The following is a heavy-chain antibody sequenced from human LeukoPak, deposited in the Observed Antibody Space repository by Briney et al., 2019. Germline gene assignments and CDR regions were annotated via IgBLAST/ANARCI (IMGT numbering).Heavy chain of an antibody. CDR2: LYMNGNT. J-gene: IGHJ4*02. V-gene: IGHV3-53*01. Sequence: PGGSLRLSCVSSGTIVSTNYIHWVRQAPGKGLESVSILYMNGNTYYADSVKGRFTISRDNSKNTLYLQMNSLRAEDTAVYYCAKSSVITARRSGFDYWGQGTLVTVSS. D-gene: IGHD5-18*01. CDR1: GTIVSTNY. CDR3: AKSSVITARRSGFDY.